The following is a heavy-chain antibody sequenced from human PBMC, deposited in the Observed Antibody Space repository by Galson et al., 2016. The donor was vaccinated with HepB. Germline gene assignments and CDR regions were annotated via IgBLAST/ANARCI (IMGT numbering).Heavy chain of an antibody. CDR3: TRVVLNEVAASDY. J-gene: IGHJ4*02. CDR1: GFKFGDYA. Sequence: SLRLSCAASGFKFGDYAMSWFRQAPGKGLEWVGFLRSKLFRGTIEYAASVKGRFTISRHVSGDIAYLQMTGLKTEDTAVYYCTRVVLNEVAASDYWGQGTPVTVSS. D-gene: IGHD2-15*01. V-gene: IGHV3-49*03. CDR2: LRSKLFRGTI.